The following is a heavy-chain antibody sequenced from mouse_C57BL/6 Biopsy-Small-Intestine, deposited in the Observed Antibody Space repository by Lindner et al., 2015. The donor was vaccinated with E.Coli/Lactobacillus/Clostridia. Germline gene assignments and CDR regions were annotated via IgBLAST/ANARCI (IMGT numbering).Heavy chain of an antibody. Sequence: VQLQESGAELVRPGASVKLSCTASGFNIKDDYMHWVKQRPGQGLEWIGEIDPSDSYTNYNQKFKGKATLTVDKSSSTAYMQLSSLTSEDSAVYYCARNYYGSNWYLDVWGTGTTVTVSS. CDR2: IDPSDSYT. J-gene: IGHJ1*03. CDR3: ARNYYGSNWYLDV. V-gene: IGHV1-50*01. CDR1: GFNIKDDY. D-gene: IGHD1-1*01.